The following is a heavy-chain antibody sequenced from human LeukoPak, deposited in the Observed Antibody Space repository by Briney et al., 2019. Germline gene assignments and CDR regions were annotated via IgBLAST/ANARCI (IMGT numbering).Heavy chain of an antibody. CDR2: INPNSGGT. V-gene: IGHV1-2*02. D-gene: IGHD3-22*01. CDR3: ARDYYDSSGYDDWFDP. CDR1: GYTFTGYY. Sequence: ASVKVSCKASGYTFTGYYMHWVRQAPGQGLEWMGWINPNSGGTNYAQKFQGRVTMTRDTSISTAYMELSRLRSDDTAVYHCARDYYDSSGYDDWFDPWGQGTLVTVSS. J-gene: IGHJ5*02.